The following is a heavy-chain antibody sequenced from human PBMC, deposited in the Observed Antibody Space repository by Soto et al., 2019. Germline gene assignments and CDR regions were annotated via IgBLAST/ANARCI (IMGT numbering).Heavy chain of an antibody. D-gene: IGHD3-22*01. J-gene: IGHJ3*02. CDR1: GYTFTSYG. CDR2: ISAYNGNT. Sequence: ASVKVSCKASGYTFTSYGISWVRQAPGQGLERMGWISAYNGNTNYAQKLQGRVTMTTDTSTSTAYMELRSLRSDDTAVYYCVRDLTYYYDSRYFTGAFDIGGQGTMVTVSS. V-gene: IGHV1-18*04. CDR3: VRDLTYYYDSRYFTGAFDI.